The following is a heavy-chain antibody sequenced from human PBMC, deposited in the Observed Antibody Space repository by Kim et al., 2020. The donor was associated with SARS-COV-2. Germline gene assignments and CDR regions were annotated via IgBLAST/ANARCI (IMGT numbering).Heavy chain of an antibody. CDR2: ISLSGGLA. CDR3: AKLGLGRGGK. D-gene: IGHD1-26*01. Sequence: GGSLRLSCATSGFTFESYVMSWVRQAPGKGLEWVSSISLSGGLAYYAESVKGRFTISRDRSTKTIYLQLRSLRPEDTAVYYCAKLGLGRGGKWGQGTLVTVSS. V-gene: IGHV3-23*01. J-gene: IGHJ4*02. CDR1: GFTFESYV.